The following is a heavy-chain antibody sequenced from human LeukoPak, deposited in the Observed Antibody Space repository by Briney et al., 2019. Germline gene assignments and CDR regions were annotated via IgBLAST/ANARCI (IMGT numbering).Heavy chain of an antibody. CDR2: IYTGGTT. CDR3: AREGRFQSFDY. CDR1: GFSVSSNY. J-gene: IGHJ4*02. V-gene: IGHV3-53*01. Sequence: GGPLRLSCAASGFSVSSNYVSWVRQAPGKGLEWVSVIYTGGTTHYAPSVMGRFTISRDDSQNTVHLHMSGLRDEDTALYYCAREGRFQSFDYWGRGTLVAVSS.